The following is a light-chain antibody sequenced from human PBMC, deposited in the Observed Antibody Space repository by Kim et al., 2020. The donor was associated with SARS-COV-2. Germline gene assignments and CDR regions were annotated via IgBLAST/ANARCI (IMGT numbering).Light chain of an antibody. Sequence: APGQTATITCGGNNIGVHSVHWYQQKPGQAPVLVMYCVRDRPSGIPERFSGSKSGSTATLTISRVEAGDEADYYCQMWVTDTYHYVFGTGTKVTVL. J-gene: IGLJ1*01. CDR2: CVR. V-gene: IGLV3-21*01. CDR3: QMWVTDTYHYV. CDR1: NIGVHS.